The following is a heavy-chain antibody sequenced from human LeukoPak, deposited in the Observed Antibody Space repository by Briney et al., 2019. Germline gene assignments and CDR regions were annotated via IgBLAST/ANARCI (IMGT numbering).Heavy chain of an antibody. Sequence: GGSLRLSCAASGFTFSSYGMSWVRQAPGKGLEWVSAISGSGGSTYYADSMKGRFTISRDNSKNMLYLQMNSLRAEDTAVYYCARGPSGYHNTGGQGTLVTVSS. CDR2: ISGSGGST. J-gene: IGHJ4*02. CDR3: ARGPSGYHNT. CDR1: GFTFSSYG. V-gene: IGHV3-23*01. D-gene: IGHD5-12*01.